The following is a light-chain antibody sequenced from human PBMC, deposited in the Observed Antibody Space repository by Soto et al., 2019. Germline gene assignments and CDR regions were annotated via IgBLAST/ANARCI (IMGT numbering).Light chain of an antibody. J-gene: IGKJ4*01. CDR1: QGIGAF. V-gene: IGKV1-39*01. CDR3: QQSYSTPLT. CDR2: AAS. Sequence: DIQMTQSPSSLSASVGDRVTITCRASQGIGAFLNWYQQKPGKAPKLLIYAASSLQSGVPSRFSGSGSGTDFTLTISSLQPEDFATYYCQQSYSTPLTFGGGTKVEIK.